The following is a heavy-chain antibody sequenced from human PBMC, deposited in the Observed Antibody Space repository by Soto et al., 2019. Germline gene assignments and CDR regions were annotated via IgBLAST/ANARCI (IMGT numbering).Heavy chain of an antibody. J-gene: IGHJ4*02. D-gene: IGHD6-19*01. V-gene: IGHV4-59*01. CDR3: ARQEAVPGTPFDS. CDR2: VYFSGST. CDR1: GGSXNGYY. Sequence: QERLQESGPGLVKPSETLSLTCSVSGGSXNGYYWNXXRQPPGKGLEWLGNVYFSGSTHYNPSLEARLTISVDTSKKQISLKLRSVTAADTAVYYCARQEAVPGTPFDSWGQGTLVSVSS.